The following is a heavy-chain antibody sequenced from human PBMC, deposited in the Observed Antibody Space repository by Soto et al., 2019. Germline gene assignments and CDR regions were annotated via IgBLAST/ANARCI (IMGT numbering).Heavy chain of an antibody. V-gene: IGHV4-4*07. J-gene: IGHJ3*01. CDR1: GGSFSSYY. Sequence: SETLSLTCTVSGGSFSSYYWNWIRQPAGEGLEWIGRIYTSGSTNYNPSLKSRVTMSVDTSKNQFSLKLSSVTAADTAVYYCAMGGLSCGGDCLDAFDVWGQGTMVTVSS. CDR3: AMGGLSCGGDCLDAFDV. D-gene: IGHD2-21*02. CDR2: IYTSGST.